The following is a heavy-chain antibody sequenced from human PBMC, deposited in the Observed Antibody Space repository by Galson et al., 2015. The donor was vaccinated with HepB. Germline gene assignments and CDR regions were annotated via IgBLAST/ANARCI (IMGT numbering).Heavy chain of an antibody. J-gene: IGHJ4*02. CDR3: AHSGGTTGEGLSYFDY. CDR2: IYWDDDK. Sequence: PALVKPTQTLTLTCTFSGFSLSTSGVGVGWIRQPPGKALEWLALIYWDDDKRYSPSLKSRLTITKDPSKNQVVLTMTNMDPVDTATYYCAHSGGTTGEGLSYFDYWGQGTLVTVSS. V-gene: IGHV2-5*02. D-gene: IGHD3-10*01. CDR1: GFSLSTSGVG.